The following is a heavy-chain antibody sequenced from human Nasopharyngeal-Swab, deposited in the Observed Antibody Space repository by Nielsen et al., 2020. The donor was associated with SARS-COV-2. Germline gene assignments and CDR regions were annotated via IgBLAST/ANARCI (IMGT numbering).Heavy chain of an antibody. J-gene: IGHJ6*04. D-gene: IGHD3-22*01. CDR2: IYYSGGT. CDR3: ARGFVGAYYDSNLDV. V-gene: IGHV4-31*02. Sequence: REAPGKGLEWIGYIYYSGGTYYNPSHKSRVTISVDTSKNQFSLKLSSVTAADTAVYYCARGFVGAYYDSNLDVWGKGTTVTVSS.